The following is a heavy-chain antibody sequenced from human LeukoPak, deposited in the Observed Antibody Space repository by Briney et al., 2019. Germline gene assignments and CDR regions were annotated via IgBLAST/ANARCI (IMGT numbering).Heavy chain of an antibody. V-gene: IGHV4-39*01. CDR3: TRLPLDYSVAY. J-gene: IGHJ4*02. CDR2: VSYFGTT. D-gene: IGHD4-11*01. Sequence: SETLSLTCTVSGDSISNTAYWWGWIRQSPGKGLEWIGSVSYFGTTSYSPSLKSRVTMSIDTSKKQFSLQLSSVTAADTAVYYCTRLPLDYSVAYWGQGALVSVSS. CDR1: GDSISNTAYW.